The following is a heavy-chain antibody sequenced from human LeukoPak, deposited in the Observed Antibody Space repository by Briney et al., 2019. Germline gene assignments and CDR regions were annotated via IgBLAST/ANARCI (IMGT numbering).Heavy chain of an antibody. V-gene: IGHV3-30*18. Sequence: GGSLRLSCAASGFTFSSYGMHWVRQAPGKGLEWVAAISYDGSNKYYADSVKGRFTISRDNSKNTLYLQMNSLRVEDTAIYYCAKWGDYDILTGYYVPDFWGQGTLVTVSS. J-gene: IGHJ4*02. CDR1: GFTFSSYG. CDR2: ISYDGSNK. D-gene: IGHD3-9*01. CDR3: AKWGDYDILTGYYVPDF.